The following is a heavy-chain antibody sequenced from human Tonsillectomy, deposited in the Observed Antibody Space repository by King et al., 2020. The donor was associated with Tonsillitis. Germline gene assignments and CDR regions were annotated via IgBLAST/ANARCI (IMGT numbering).Heavy chain of an antibody. CDR3: AKVFYCGLDV. CDR1: GFTFSNYA. J-gene: IGHJ6*02. V-gene: IGHV3-23*03. Sequence: VQLVESGGGLVQPGGSLRLSCAASGFTFSNYAMTWVRQAPGKGLEWVSVIYYGGSSTYYADSVKGRFTISRDNTKNTLYLQMNSLRAEDTAVYYCAKVFYCGLDVWGQGTTVTVSS. CDR2: IYYGGSST.